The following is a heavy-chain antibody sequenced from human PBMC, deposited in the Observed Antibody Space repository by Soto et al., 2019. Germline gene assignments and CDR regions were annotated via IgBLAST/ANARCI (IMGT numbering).Heavy chain of an antibody. CDR1: GFPFSSYT. CDR3: ARGPSSLTRFDY. D-gene: IGHD2-2*01. CDR2: IWFDGSNK. V-gene: IGHV3-30*02. J-gene: IGHJ4*02. Sequence: PGGSLRLSCAASGFPFSSYTIHWVRQAPGKGLEWLALIWFDGSNKYYADSVKGRFTISRDNARNTLYLQMNSLRAEDTAVYFCARGPSSLTRFDYWGQGTLVTVSS.